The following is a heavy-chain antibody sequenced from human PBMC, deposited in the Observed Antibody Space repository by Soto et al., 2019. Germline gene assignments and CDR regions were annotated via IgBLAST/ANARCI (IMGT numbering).Heavy chain of an antibody. Sequence: QVQLVQSGAEVKKPGSSVKISCKASGVTFSRHGIAWVRQAPGQGLEWMGGIIPIFGTTNYAQKFQGRVTVTADESTSTAYMELTSLRSEDTAVFYCASQGPGESSSSFQGYYAMDVWGQGTTVTVSS. V-gene: IGHV1-69*01. D-gene: IGHD6-6*01. J-gene: IGHJ6*02. CDR3: ASQGPGESSSSFQGYYAMDV. CDR2: IIPIFGTT. CDR1: GVTFSRHG.